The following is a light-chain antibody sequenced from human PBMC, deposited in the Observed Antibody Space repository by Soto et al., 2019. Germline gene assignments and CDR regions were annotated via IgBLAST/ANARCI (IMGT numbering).Light chain of an antibody. CDR2: GAS. Sequence: EIVMTQYPATLSVSPREGATLSCRASQSLSTNLAWYQQKPGQAPRLLIYGASTRATGIPARFSGSGSGTEFTLTISSLQSEDFAVYYCQQYNNWPWTFGQGTKVAIK. CDR1: QSLSTN. CDR3: QQYNNWPWT. J-gene: IGKJ1*01. V-gene: IGKV3-15*01.